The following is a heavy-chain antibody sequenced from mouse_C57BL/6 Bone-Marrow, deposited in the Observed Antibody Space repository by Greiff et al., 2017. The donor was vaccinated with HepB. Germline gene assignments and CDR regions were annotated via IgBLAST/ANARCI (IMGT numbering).Heavy chain of an antibody. D-gene: IGHD2-1*01. Sequence: QVQLQQPGAELVKPGASVKMSCKASGYTFTSYWMTWVKQRPGQGLEWIGDIYPGSGSNNYNEKFKSKATLTVDTSSSTAYMPLSSLTSEDSAVYYYARRGIWGNSVDYWGQGTTLTVSS. CDR3: ARRGIWGNSVDY. CDR1: GYTFTSYW. V-gene: IGHV1-55*01. J-gene: IGHJ2*01. CDR2: IYPGSGSN.